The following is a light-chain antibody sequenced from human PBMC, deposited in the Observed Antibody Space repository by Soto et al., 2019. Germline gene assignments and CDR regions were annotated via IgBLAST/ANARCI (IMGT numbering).Light chain of an antibody. CDR2: DAS. V-gene: IGKV3-11*01. CDR1: QSISSY. Sequence: EIVLTQSPATLSLSPGERVTLSCRASQSISSYLGWYQQKPGQAPRLLIYDASNRATGIPARFSGSGSGTDFTLIISSLEPEDFAVYYCQQRGKWPLTFGGGTKVEIK. CDR3: QQRGKWPLT. J-gene: IGKJ4*01.